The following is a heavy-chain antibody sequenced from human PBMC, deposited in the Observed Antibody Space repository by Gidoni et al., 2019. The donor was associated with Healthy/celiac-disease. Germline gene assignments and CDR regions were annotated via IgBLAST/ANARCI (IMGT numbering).Heavy chain of an antibody. CDR3: AHRPQRGLGILDY. CDR2: IYWDDDK. Sequence: QITLKESGPTLVKPTQTLTLTCTFSGFSLSTSEVGLGWILQPPGKALEWLALIYWDDDKRNSPSLMSRLTITKNTSKNQVVLTMTNMDPVDTAKYYCAHRPQRGLGILDYWGQGTLVTVSS. V-gene: IGHV2-5*02. CDR1: GFSLSTSEVG. J-gene: IGHJ4*02. D-gene: IGHD1-1*01.